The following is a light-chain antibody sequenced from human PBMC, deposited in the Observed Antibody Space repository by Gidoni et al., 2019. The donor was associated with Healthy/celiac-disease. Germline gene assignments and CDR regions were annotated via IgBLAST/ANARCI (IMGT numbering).Light chain of an antibody. CDR2: AES. Sequence: DIQMTQSPSSLSASVGDRVTITCRASQSISSYLNWYQQKPGKAPKLLIYAESSLQSGVPSRFSGSGSGTDFTLTTSSLQPEDFATYYCQQSYSTPTFGQGTKVEIK. CDR1: QSISSY. CDR3: QQSYSTPT. V-gene: IGKV1-39*01. J-gene: IGKJ1*01.